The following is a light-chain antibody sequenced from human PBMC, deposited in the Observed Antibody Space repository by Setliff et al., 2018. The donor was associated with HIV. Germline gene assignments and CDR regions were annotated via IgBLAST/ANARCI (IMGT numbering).Light chain of an antibody. CDR1: SSDVGGYDY. CDR2: EVS. V-gene: IGLV2-14*03. CDR3: TSYTRTNAYV. J-gene: IGLJ1*01. Sequence: SVLAQPASVSGSPGQSITISCTGSSSDVGGYDYVSWYQLRPGRAPKLMIYEVSSRHSGVSNRFSGSKSGNAASLTISGLQAEDEADYYCTSYTRTNAYVFGTGTKVTVL.